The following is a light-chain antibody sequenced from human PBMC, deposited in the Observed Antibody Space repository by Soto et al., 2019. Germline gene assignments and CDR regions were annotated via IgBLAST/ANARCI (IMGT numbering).Light chain of an antibody. CDR2: DAS. CDR3: QQYHNWAIT. J-gene: IGKJ5*01. Sequence: EIVMTQSPATLSVSPGESATLSCMASQSVSSNLAWHQQKPGQAPRILMYDASTRATGISARFSGSGSGTEFTLTISSLQSEDFAVYYCQQYHNWAITFGQGTRLEIK. V-gene: IGKV3-15*01. CDR1: QSVSSN.